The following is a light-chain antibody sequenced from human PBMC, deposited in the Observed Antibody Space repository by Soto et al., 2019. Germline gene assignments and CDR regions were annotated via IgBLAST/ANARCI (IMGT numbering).Light chain of an antibody. J-gene: IGLJ7*01. Sequence: QPVLTQPPSVSGAPGQRVTISCTGSSSNIGADYDVHWYQQLPGTAPKLLIYANRNRPAGVPDRFSASKSGTSASLAITGLQAEDEADYYCQSYDSGPSGYVFGTGTQLTVL. V-gene: IGLV1-40*01. CDR1: SSNIGADYD. CDR2: ANR. CDR3: QSYDSGPSGYV.